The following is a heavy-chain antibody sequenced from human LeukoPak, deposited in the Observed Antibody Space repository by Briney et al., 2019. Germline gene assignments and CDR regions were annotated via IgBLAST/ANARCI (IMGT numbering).Heavy chain of an antibody. CDR1: GFTSTNYA. V-gene: IGHV3-23*01. CDR3: AKGAYDYIEMGYFDS. CDR2: LIGGSGST. Sequence: GGSLRLSCAASGFTSTNYAMNWVRQAPGKGLEWVSILIGGSGSTDYADSVKGRYTISRDTSKNTLFLQMNSLRAEDTAIYHCAKGAYDYIEMGYFDSWGQGTLVTVSS. J-gene: IGHJ4*02. D-gene: IGHD5-12*01.